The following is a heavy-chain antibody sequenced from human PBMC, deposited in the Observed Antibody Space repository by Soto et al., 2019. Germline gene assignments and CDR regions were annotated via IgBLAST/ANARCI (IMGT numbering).Heavy chain of an antibody. V-gene: IGHV4-30-2*01. CDR2: IYHSVST. CDR3: ARGPPLGY. J-gene: IGHJ4*02. CDR1: GGSISSGGYS. Sequence: PSETLSLTCTVSGGSISSGGYSWSWIRQPPGKGLECIGYIYHSVSTYYNPSLKSRVTISVDRSKNQFSLKLNSVTAADKAVYYCARGPPLGYWGQGTLVTVSS.